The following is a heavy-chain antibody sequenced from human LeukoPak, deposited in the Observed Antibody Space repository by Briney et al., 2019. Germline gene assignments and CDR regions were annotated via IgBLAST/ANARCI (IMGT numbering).Heavy chain of an antibody. CDR3: ARDGRFSAYDPAAFDI. V-gene: IGHV1-2*02. D-gene: IGHD5-12*01. CDR1: GYTFTGYY. J-gene: IGHJ3*02. Sequence: ASVKVSCKASGYTFTGYYMHWVRQAPGQGLEWMGWINPNSGGTNYAQKFQGRVTMTRDTSISTAYMELSRLRSDDTAVYYCARDGRFSAYDPAAFDIWAQGTMVTVSS. CDR2: INPNSGGT.